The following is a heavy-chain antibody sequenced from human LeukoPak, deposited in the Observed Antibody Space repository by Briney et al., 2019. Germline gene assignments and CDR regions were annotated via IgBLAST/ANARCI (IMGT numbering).Heavy chain of an antibody. V-gene: IGHV4-34*01. CDR2: INHSGST. Sequence: SETLSLTCAVYGGSFSGCYWSWIRQPPGKGLEWIGEINHSGSTNYNPSLKSRVTISVDTSKNQFSLKLSSVTAADTAVYYCARGRGIAAAGTFQHWGQGTLVTVSS. D-gene: IGHD6-13*01. CDR3: ARGRGIAAAGTFQH. CDR1: GGSFSGCY. J-gene: IGHJ1*01.